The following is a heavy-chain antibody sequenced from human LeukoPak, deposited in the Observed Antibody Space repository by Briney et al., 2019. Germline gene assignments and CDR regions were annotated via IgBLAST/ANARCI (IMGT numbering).Heavy chain of an antibody. CDR1: GITFSRYT. D-gene: IGHD2-21*01. Sequence: GGCLRLSCAASGITFSRYTMNWVRQAPGKGLEWVSFISSSGTTIYYADSVNGRFTISRDNAKNSLYLQMNSLRAEDTAVYYCARDKPGEVVFDYWGQGTLVTVSA. J-gene: IGHJ4*02. CDR2: ISSSGTTI. V-gene: IGHV3-21*06. CDR3: ARDKPGEVVFDY.